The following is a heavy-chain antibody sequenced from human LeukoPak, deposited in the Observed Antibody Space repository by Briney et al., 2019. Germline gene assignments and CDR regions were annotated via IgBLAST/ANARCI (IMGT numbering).Heavy chain of an antibody. CDR3: AGRVTGYSSGYVY. Sequence: GGSLRLSCVASGFTFRSYPMTWVRQVPGKGLEWVASLTGSGQTTQYADLARGRFTISRDNSENIVYLQMNNLRAEDTAVYYCAGRVTGYSSGYVYWGQGTLVTVSS. D-gene: IGHD5-18*01. CDR1: GFTFRSYP. J-gene: IGHJ4*02. V-gene: IGHV3-23*01. CDR2: LTGSGQTT.